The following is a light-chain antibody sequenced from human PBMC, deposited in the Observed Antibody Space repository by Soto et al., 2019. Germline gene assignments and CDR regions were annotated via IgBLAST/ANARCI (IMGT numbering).Light chain of an antibody. J-gene: IGKJ4*01. V-gene: IGKV3-11*01. Sequence: EVVLTQSPATLSLSPGERATLSCRASQSVANYIAWYQKRPGQSPRLLIYDSSNRATGIPARFTGSGSGTDFTLTTSSLEPEDFAVYYCQQRSNLLTFGGGTKVDIK. CDR3: QQRSNLLT. CDR1: QSVANY. CDR2: DSS.